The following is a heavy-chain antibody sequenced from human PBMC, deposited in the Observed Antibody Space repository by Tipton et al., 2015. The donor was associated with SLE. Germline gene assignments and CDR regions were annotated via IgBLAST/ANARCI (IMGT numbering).Heavy chain of an antibody. CDR1: AYTFTSYG. Sequence: QLVQSGAEVKTPGASVKVSCKASAYTFTSYGISWERQAPGQGLEWMGWISAYNGNTNHAQKLQGRVTMTTDTSTSPAYMELRSLRSEHTAVYYCGGGPYDYATYFDLGGRGSLVTVPS. CDR2: ISAYNGNT. V-gene: IGHV1-18*01. CDR3: GGGPYDYATYFDL. J-gene: IGHJ2*01. D-gene: IGHD4-17*01.